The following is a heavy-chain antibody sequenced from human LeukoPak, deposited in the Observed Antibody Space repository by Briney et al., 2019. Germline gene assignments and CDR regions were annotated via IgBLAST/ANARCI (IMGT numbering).Heavy chain of an antibody. Sequence: GASVKVSCKASGDTFIRYGINWVRQAPGQGLEWMGWISAYNGNTNYAQKFQGRVTMTTDTSTSTAYMELNSLRAVDTAVYYCARRAGGLARNNWFDPWGQGTLVTVSS. V-gene: IGHV1-18*01. D-gene: IGHD3-16*01. CDR2: ISAYNGNT. J-gene: IGHJ5*02. CDR3: ARRAGGLARNNWFDP. CDR1: GDTFIRYG.